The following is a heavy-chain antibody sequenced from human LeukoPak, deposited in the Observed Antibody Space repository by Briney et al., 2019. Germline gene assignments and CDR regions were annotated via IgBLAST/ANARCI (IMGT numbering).Heavy chain of an antibody. Sequence: GGSLRLSCAASGFTFSSYAMSWVRQAPGKGLEWVSAISGSGGSTYYADSVKGRFTISRDNSKNTLYLQMNSLRAEDTAVYYCAKGYSSGWWGYYFDYWGQGTLVTVSS. CDR2: ISGSGGST. J-gene: IGHJ4*02. D-gene: IGHD6-19*01. V-gene: IGHV3-23*01. CDR1: GFTFSSYA. CDR3: AKGYSSGWWGYYFDY.